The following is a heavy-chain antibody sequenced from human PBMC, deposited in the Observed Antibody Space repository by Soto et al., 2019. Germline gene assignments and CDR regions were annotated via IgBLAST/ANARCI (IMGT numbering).Heavy chain of an antibody. CDR3: SRDQSKCRYAVWFDP. CDR2: ISYDGSNK. J-gene: IGHJ5*02. CDR1: GFTFSSYA. D-gene: IGHD2-2*01. V-gene: IGHV3-30-3*01. Sequence: GGSLRLSCAASGFTFSSYAMDWVRQAPGKGLDGVAVISYDGSNKYYADSVKGRFTISRDHSKNTLYLRMNSLRAEDTAMYYCSRDQSKCRYAVWFDPWGQGTLVT.